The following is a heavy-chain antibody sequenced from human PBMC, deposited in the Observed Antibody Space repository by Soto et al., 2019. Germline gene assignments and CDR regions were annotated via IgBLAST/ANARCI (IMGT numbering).Heavy chain of an antibody. Sequence: SETLSLTCTVSGGSISSYYWSWIRQPPGKGLEWIGYIYYSGSTNYNPSLKSRVTISVDTSKNQFSLKLSSVTAADTAVYYCARVYGEYSGYDYFAGAEKASAYYFDYWGQGTLVTVSS. CDR3: ARVYGEYSGYDYFAGAEKASAYYFDY. CDR1: GGSISSYY. V-gene: IGHV4-59*01. J-gene: IGHJ4*02. D-gene: IGHD5-12*01. CDR2: IYYSGST.